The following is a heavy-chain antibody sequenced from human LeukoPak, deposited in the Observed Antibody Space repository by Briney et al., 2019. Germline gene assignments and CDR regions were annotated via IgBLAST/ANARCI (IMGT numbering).Heavy chain of an antibody. J-gene: IGHJ4*02. CDR3: ARRAGGYSHPYDY. D-gene: IGHD4-23*01. V-gene: IGHV1-2*02. CDR2: INPNSGGT. CDR1: GYTVTGYH. Sequence: ASVKVSCTASGYTVTGYHMHWVRQAPGQGLEWMGWINPNSGGTNYAQKFQGRVTMTRDTSISTAYMELSRLRSDDTAVYYCARRAGGYSHPYDYWGQGVLVTVSS.